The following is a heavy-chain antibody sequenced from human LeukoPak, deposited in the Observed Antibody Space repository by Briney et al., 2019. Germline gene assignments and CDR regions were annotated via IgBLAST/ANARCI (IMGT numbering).Heavy chain of an antibody. CDR1: GGSISSGGYY. CDR2: INHSGST. V-gene: IGHV4-39*07. D-gene: IGHD6-19*01. CDR3: ASLPRPEKNAVAGTYSY. J-gene: IGHJ4*02. Sequence: SETLSLTCTVSGGSISSGGYYWSWIRQPPGKGLEWIGEINHSGSTNYNPSLKSRVTISVDTSKNQFSLKLSSVTAADTAVYYCASLPRPEKNAVAGTYSYWGQGTLVTVSS.